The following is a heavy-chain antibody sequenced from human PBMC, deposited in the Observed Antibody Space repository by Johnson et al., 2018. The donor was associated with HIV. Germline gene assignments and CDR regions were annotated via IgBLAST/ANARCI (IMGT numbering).Heavy chain of an antibody. CDR1: GFTFSTFA. Sequence: LVESGGGVVHPGGSLRLSCAASGFTFSTFAIHWVRQAPGKGLDCVAVISYDGINKYYADSVKGRFTISRDNSKNTLYLQMNSLRAEDTAVYYCLIRDAFDIWGQGTMVTVSS. CDR2: ISYDGINK. D-gene: IGHD2-8*01. J-gene: IGHJ3*02. V-gene: IGHV3-30*14. CDR3: LIRDAFDI.